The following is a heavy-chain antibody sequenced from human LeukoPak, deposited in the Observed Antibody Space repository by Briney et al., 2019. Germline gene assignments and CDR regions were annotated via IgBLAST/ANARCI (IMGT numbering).Heavy chain of an antibody. CDR2: ISYDGSNK. D-gene: IGHD6-19*01. CDR1: GFTFSSYG. CDR3: ARDKMSRIAVAKHNWFDP. V-gene: IGHV3-30*03. J-gene: IGHJ5*02. Sequence: GGSLRLSCAASGFTFSSYGMHWVRQAPGKGLEWVAVISYDGSNKYYADSVKGRFTISRDNAKNSLYLQMNSLRAEDTAVYYCARDKMSRIAVAKHNWFDPWGQGTLVTVSS.